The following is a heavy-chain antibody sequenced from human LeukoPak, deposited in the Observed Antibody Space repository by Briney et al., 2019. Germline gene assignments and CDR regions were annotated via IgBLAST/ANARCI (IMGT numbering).Heavy chain of an antibody. V-gene: IGHV4-39*06. CDR2: IYYSGST. J-gene: IGHJ2*01. D-gene: IGHD6-19*01. CDR1: GGSISSINYY. Sequence: SETLSLTCTVSGGSISSINYYWGWIRQPPGKGLEWIGSIYYSGSTYYNPSLKSRFTISVDTSKNQFPLKESSVTAADTAVYYCARGMSTFSSGYVGRNWYFDLWGRGTLVTVSS. CDR3: ARGMSTFSSGYVGRNWYFDL.